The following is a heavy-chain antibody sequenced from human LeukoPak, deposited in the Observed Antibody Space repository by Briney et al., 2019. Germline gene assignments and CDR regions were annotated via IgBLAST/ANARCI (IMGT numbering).Heavy chain of an antibody. CDR2: VDPEGGET. CDR1: GYTFTDYY. V-gene: IGHV1-69-2*01. CDR3: ATLSATVVTDY. J-gene: IGHJ4*02. Sequence: GASVKVSCKVSGYTFTDYYMHWVQQAPGKGLEWMGLVDPEGGETIYAEKFQGRVTITADTSTDTAYMELSSLRSDDTAVYYCATLSATVVTDYWGQGTLVTVSS. D-gene: IGHD4-23*01.